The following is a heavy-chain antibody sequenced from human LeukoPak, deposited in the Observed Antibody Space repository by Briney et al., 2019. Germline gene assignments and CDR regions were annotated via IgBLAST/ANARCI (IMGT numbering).Heavy chain of an antibody. CDR1: GFTLSSYW. Sequence: PGGSLRLSCAASGFTLSSYWMHWVRQAPGKGLEWVGFIRSKAYGGTTEYAASVKGRFTISRDDSKSIAYLQMNSLKTEDTAVYYCTQLVVVPAAIASHAFDIWGQGTMVTVSS. CDR3: TQLVVVPAAIASHAFDI. D-gene: IGHD2-2*01. CDR2: IRSKAYGGTT. J-gene: IGHJ3*02. V-gene: IGHV3-49*04.